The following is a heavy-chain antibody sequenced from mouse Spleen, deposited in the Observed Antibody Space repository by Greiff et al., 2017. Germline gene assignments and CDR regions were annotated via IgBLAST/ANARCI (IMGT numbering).Heavy chain of an antibody. CDR2: IYPGSGNT. CDR1: GYTFTDYY. D-gene: IGHD1-1*01. V-gene: IGHV1-76*01. Sequence: QVQLKESGAELVRPGASVKLSCKASGYTFTDYYINWVKQRPGQGLEWIARIYPGSGNTYYNEKFKGKATLTAEKSSSTAYMQLSSLTSEDSAVYFCAKGGGSFAYWGQGTLVTVSA. J-gene: IGHJ3*01. CDR3: AKGGGSFAY.